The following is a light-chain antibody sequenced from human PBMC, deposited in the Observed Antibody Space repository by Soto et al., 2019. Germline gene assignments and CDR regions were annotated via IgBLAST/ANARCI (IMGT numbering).Light chain of an antibody. Sequence: SYELTQPPSVSVSPGQTASITCSGDKLGAKYVCWYQQKPGQSPVLVIYQDNKRPSGIPERFSGSNSGNTATLTISGTQAMDEADYYCQAWDNNNVIFGGGTQLTVL. CDR3: QAWDNNNVI. J-gene: IGLJ2*01. CDR1: KLGAKY. V-gene: IGLV3-1*01. CDR2: QDN.